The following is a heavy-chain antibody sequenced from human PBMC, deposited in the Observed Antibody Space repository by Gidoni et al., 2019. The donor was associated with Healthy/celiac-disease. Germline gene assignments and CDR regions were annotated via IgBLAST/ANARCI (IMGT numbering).Heavy chain of an antibody. CDR3: AREQGYSGSYRFDY. D-gene: IGHD1-26*01. CDR2: IWYDGSNK. J-gene: IGHJ4*02. CDR1: GFPFSSYG. Sequence: QVQLVESGGGVVQPGRSLRLSCAASGFPFSSYGMHWVRQAPGKGLEWVAVIWYDGSNKYYADSVKGRFTISRDNSKNTLYLQMNSLRAEDTAVYYCAREQGYSGSYRFDYWGQGTLVTVSS. V-gene: IGHV3-33*01.